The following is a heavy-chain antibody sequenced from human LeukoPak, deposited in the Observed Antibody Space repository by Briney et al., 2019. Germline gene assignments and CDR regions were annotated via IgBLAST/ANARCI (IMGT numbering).Heavy chain of an antibody. CDR2: IYYSGST. J-gene: IGHJ3*02. V-gene: IGHV4-39*07. CDR1: GGSISSSSYY. Sequence: SETLSLTCTVSGGSISSSSYYWGWIRQPPGKGLEWIGSIYYSGSTHYNPSLKSRVTISVDTSKNQFSLKLSSVTAADTAVYYCARPSTGYAFDIWGQGTMVTVSS. D-gene: IGHD3-10*01. CDR3: ARPSTGYAFDI.